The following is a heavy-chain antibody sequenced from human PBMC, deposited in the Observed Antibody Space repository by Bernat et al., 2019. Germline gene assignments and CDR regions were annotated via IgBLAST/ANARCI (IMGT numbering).Heavy chain of an antibody. CDR2: IYYSGST. D-gene: IGHD4-17*01. J-gene: IGHJ3*02. V-gene: IGHV4-59*01. Sequence: QVQLQESGPGLVKPSETLSLTCTVSGGSISSYYWSWIRQHPGKGLEWIGDIYYSGSTNYNPSLRIRVTISVDTSENQFSLKLISVTAADTAVYYCARDDYGDTDAFDIWGQGTMVTVSS. CDR3: ARDDYGDTDAFDI. CDR1: GGSISSYY.